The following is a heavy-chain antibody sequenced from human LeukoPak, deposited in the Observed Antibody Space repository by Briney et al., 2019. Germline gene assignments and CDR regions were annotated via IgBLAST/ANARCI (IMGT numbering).Heavy chain of an antibody. CDR1: GFTVSSNY. CDR2: IYSGGST. Sequence: GGSLRLSCAASGFTVSSNYMSWVRQAPGKGLEWVSVIYSGGSTYYADSVRGRFTLSRDNSENTQHLQMSSLRVEDTAVYYCARGVAAAGRGGYWGQGTLVTVSS. CDR3: ARGVAAAGRGGY. V-gene: IGHV3-66*01. D-gene: IGHD6-13*01. J-gene: IGHJ4*02.